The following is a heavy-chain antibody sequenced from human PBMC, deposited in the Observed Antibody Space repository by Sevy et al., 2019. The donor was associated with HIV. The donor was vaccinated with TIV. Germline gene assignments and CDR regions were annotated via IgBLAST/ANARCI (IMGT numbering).Heavy chain of an antibody. CDR3: ARGGTGNGWQVDY. V-gene: IGHV3-7*02. CDR2: IFQTGGDK. D-gene: IGHD6-19*01. CDR1: GFIFTDYL. Sequence: GGSLRLSCAASGFIFTDYLMTWFRHTPERGLGWVATIFQTGGDKYYVDSVKGRFTISRDNTKKSLYLQMNDLRAEDTAVYYCARGGTGNGWQVDYWGQGTLVTVSS. J-gene: IGHJ4*02.